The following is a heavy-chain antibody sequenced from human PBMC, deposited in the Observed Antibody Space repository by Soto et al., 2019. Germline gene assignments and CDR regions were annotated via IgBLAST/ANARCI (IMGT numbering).Heavy chain of an antibody. CDR2: ISAYSGNT. D-gene: IGHD1-7*01. J-gene: IGHJ4*02. CDR1: GYTFTNYG. CDR3: ARSGQNWNYILDY. Sequence: QVQLVQSGAEVKKPRASVKVSCKASGYTFTNYGISWVRQAPGQRLDWMGWISAYSGNTNYAQDLQDRVTMTTDTSTNTAYMELRSLRSDDTAVYYCARSGQNWNYILDYWGQGTLVTVSS. V-gene: IGHV1-18*01.